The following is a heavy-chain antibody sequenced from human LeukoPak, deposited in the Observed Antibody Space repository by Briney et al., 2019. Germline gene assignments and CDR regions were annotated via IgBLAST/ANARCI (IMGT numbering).Heavy chain of an antibody. J-gene: IGHJ4*02. CDR3: VRDLGVDTSIFFFAY. CDR1: GYTFTSFG. Sequence: GASVKVSCKASGYTFTSFGISWVRQAPGQGLEWMGWISAYNGNTKSAQKFQGRVIMTTDTSTNTAYMELRSLRSDDTAVFYCVRDLGVDTSIFFFAYWGQETLVTVSS. V-gene: IGHV1-18*01. CDR2: ISAYNGNT. D-gene: IGHD5-18*01.